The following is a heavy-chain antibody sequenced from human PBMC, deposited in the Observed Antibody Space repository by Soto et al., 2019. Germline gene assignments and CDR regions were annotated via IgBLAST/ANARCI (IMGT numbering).Heavy chain of an antibody. V-gene: IGHV4-30-4*01. CDR3: ARGQYYGAFDI. CDR2: IYYSGST. J-gene: IGHJ3*02. Sequence: SETLSLTCTVSGGSISSGDYYWSWIRQPPGKGLEWIGYIYYSGSTYYNPSLKSRVTISVDTSKNQFSLKLSSVTAVDTAVYYCARGQYYGAFDIWGQGTMVTVSS. CDR1: GGSISSGDYY. D-gene: IGHD3-10*01.